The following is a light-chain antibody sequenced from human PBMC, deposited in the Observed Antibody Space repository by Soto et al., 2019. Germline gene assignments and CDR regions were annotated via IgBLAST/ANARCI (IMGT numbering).Light chain of an antibody. CDR2: DAS. J-gene: IGKJ4*01. V-gene: IGKV3-11*01. Sequence: EVVLTQSPATLSLSPVDRATLSCMASQSISTFLTWYQQKPGQAPRLLIYDASTRATGIPPRFSGTGSGTDFTLTISSLEPEDFAVYYCQQRSDWPPLTFGGGTKVDIK. CDR1: QSISTF. CDR3: QQRSDWPPLT.